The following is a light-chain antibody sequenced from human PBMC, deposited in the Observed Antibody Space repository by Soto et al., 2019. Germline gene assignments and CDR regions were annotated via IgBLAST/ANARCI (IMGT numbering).Light chain of an antibody. V-gene: IGKV3-20*01. J-gene: IGKJ3*01. CDR2: GAS. Sequence: EIVLTQSPGTLSLSPGERATLSCRASQSVSSSYLAWYQQKPGQAPRLLIYGASSRATGIPDRFSGSGSGTDFTLTISRLEPEDCAGYYCQKYGRSPIFTFGPVTKVDIK. CDR1: QSVSSSY. CDR3: QKYGRSPIFT.